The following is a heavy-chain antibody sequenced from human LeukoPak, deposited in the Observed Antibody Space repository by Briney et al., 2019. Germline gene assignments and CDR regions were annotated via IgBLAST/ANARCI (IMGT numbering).Heavy chain of an antibody. V-gene: IGHV4-39*01. CDR3: ARGSAGYYYYYMDV. CDR2: IYYSGST. J-gene: IGHJ6*03. CDR1: GGSISSSSYY. Sequence: PSETLSLTCTVSGGSISSSSYYWGWIRQPPGKGLEWIGSIYYSGSTYYNPSLKSRVTISVDTSKNQFSLKLSSVTAADTAVYYCARGSAGYYYYYMDVRGKGTTVTVSS.